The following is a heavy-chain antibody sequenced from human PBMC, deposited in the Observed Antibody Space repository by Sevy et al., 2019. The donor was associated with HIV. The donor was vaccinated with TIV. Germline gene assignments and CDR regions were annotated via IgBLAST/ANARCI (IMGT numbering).Heavy chain of an antibody. CDR3: ARGMDYSET. CDR1: GFTFSDYY. CDR2: ISIGGYSI. J-gene: IGHJ5*02. V-gene: IGHV3-11*01. Sequence: GGSLRLSCAASGFTFSDYYMTWIRQAPGKGLEWVSYISIGGYSIYYADSVKGRFTISRDNAKNSLYLQMNSLKAEDTAVYYCARGMDYSETWGQGTLVTVSS. D-gene: IGHD4-4*01.